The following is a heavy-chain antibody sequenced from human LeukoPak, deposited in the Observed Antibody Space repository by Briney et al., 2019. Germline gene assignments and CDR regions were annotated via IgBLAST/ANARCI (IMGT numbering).Heavy chain of an antibody. D-gene: IGHD1-26*01. Sequence: KSSGTLSLTCAVSGGSISSSNWWSWVRQPPGKGLEWIGEIYHSGSTNYNPSLKSRVTISVDKSKNQFSLKLSSVTAADTAVYYCARSSGSSKRGMDVWGQGTTVTVSS. V-gene: IGHV4-4*02. J-gene: IGHJ6*02. CDR3: ARSSGSSKRGMDV. CDR2: IYHSGST. CDR1: GGSISSSNW.